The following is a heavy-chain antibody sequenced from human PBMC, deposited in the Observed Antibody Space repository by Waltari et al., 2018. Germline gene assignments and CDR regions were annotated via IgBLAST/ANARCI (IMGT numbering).Heavy chain of an antibody. CDR1: GFTFRSYG. D-gene: IGHD2-15*01. V-gene: IGHV3-30*18. J-gene: IGHJ4*02. CDR3: AKDRERRWLLGGDFDY. CDR2: ISYDGSNK. Sequence: QVQLVESGGGVVQPGRSLRLSCAASGFTFRSYGMHWVRQAPGKGLEWVAVISYDGSNKYYADSVKGRFTISRDNSKNTLYLQMNSLRAEDTAVYYCAKDRERRWLLGGDFDYWGQGTLVTVSS.